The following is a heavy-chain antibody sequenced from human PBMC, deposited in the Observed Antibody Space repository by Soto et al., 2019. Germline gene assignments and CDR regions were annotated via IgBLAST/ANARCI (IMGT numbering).Heavy chain of an antibody. J-gene: IGHJ6*02. CDR2: INHSGST. Sequence: QVQLQQWGAGLLKPSETLSLTCAVYGGSFSGYYWSWIRQPPWKGLEWIGEINHSGSTNYNPSLTSRVTLPVATSKNQFSLKLSSVTAADTAVYYCARVTGRYYYGMDVWGQGTTVTVSS. V-gene: IGHV4-34*01. CDR1: GGSFSGYY. CDR3: ARVTGRYYYGMDV.